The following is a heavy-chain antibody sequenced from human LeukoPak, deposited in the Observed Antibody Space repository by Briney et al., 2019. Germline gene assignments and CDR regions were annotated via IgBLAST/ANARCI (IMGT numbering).Heavy chain of an antibody. V-gene: IGHV4-30-2*01. D-gene: IGHD3-10*01. Sequence: SQTLSLTCTVSGGSISSGGYYWSWIRQPPGKGLEWIGYIYHSGSTYYNPSLKSRVTISVDRSKNQFSLKLSSVTAADTAVYYCARGGVWFGELLSFDPWGQGTLVTVSS. J-gene: IGHJ5*02. CDR1: GGSISSGGYY. CDR3: ARGGVWFGELLSFDP. CDR2: IYHSGST.